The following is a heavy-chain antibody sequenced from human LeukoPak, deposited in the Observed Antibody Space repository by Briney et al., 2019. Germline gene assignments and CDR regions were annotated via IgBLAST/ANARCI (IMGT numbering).Heavy chain of an antibody. V-gene: IGHV4-61*01. Sequence: SETLSLTCTVSVGSVSSGSYYWSWIRQPPGKGLEWIGYIYYSGSTNYNPSLKSRVTISVDTSRNQFSLKLSSVTAADTAVYYCARDRTGPLSYYYGIDPWGQGTLVTVSS. J-gene: IGHJ5*02. CDR2: IYYSGST. CDR3: ARDRTGPLSYYYGIDP. D-gene: IGHD3-10*01. CDR1: VGSVSSGSYY.